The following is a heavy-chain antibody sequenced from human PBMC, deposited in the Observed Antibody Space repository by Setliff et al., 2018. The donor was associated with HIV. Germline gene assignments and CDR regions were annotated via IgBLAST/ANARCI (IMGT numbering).Heavy chain of an antibody. CDR3: ARVVVGASDYGDSRLGWFDP. J-gene: IGHJ5*02. CDR1: GGSFSGYY. CDR2: IYHSGYT. Sequence: SETLSLTCAVYGGSFSGYYWGWIRQPPGKGLDWIGNIYHSGYTFYNPFLRSRVSISVDTSKNQISLRLDSVTAADTAVYYCARVVVGASDYGDSRLGWFDPWGQGTLVTVSS. V-gene: IGHV4-34*01. D-gene: IGHD4-17*01.